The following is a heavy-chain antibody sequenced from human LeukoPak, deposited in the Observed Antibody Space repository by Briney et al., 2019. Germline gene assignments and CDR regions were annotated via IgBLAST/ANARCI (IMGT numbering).Heavy chain of an antibody. J-gene: IGHJ4*02. CDR2: IIPIFGTA. CDR1: GGTFSSYA. D-gene: IGHD5-12*01. V-gene: IGHV1-69*01. CDR3: ARGNVDIVATIQKFDY. Sequence: GSSVKVSCKASGGTFSSYAISWVRQAPGQGLEWMGGIIPIFGTANYAQRFQGRVTITADESTSTAYMELSSLRSEDTAVYYCARGNVDIVATIQKFDYWGQGTLVTVSS.